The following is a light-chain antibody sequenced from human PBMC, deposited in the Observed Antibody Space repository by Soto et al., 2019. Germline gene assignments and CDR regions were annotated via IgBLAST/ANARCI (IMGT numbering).Light chain of an antibody. CDR1: QSVSSDY. V-gene: IGKV3-20*01. CDR2: ATS. CDR3: QQYGDYNSPRYS. Sequence: ESVFTLSPGTLSLSPGDRVTLSCRASQSVSSDYLAWYQQKPGQAPRLVIYATSSRATGIPDRFSVSGSGTDFTLTISRLEPEDFAMYYCQQYGDYNSPRYSFGQGTRLEI. J-gene: IGKJ2*03.